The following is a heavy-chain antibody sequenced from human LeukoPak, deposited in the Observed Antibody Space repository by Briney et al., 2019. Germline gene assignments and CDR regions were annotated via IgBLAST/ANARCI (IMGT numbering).Heavy chain of an antibody. CDR3: ARTCSSTSCDYYYYYMDV. CDR1: GYSFTGYY. V-gene: IGHV1-2*02. J-gene: IGHJ6*03. CDR2: INPNSGDT. Sequence: ASVKVSCKASGYSFTGYYMHWVRQAPGQGLEWMGWINPNSGDTKYAQKFQGRVTMTRDTSISTAYMELTRLRSDDTAVYYCARTCSSTSCDYYYYYMDVWGKGTTVTISS. D-gene: IGHD2-2*01.